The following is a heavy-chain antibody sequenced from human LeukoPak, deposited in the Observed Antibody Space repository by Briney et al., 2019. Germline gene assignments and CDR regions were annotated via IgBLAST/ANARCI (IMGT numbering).Heavy chain of an antibody. CDR1: GVSIISGRSY. D-gene: IGHD6-19*01. Sequence: SETLSLTCTVSGVSIISGRSYWSWIRQPAGKALEYIGRIYTSGSTQYNPSLKSRVTMSVDTSKNQFSLNLSSVTAADTAVYYCAGAEQWLVQANWFDPWGQGTLVTVSS. CDR2: IYTSGST. J-gene: IGHJ5*02. CDR3: AGAEQWLVQANWFDP. V-gene: IGHV4-61*02.